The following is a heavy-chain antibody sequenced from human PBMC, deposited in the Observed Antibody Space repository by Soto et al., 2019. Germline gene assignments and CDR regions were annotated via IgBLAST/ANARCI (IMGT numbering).Heavy chain of an antibody. CDR1: GFTFSNYW. CDR2: STDGSST. Sequence: EMQLVESGGGLVKPGGSLRISCAASGFTFSNYWMHWVRQTPGKGLVWVSRSTDGSSTWYADSVKGRFTISRDSAKNTLYLKMISLIAEDTAVYYCARGGRMFDYYYGMDVWGQGTTVAVSS. CDR3: ARGGRMFDYYYGMDV. V-gene: IGHV3-74*01. D-gene: IGHD3-10*02. J-gene: IGHJ6*02.